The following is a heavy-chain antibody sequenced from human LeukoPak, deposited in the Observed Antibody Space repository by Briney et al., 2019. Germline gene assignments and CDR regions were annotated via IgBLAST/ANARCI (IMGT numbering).Heavy chain of an antibody. D-gene: IGHD6-19*01. Sequence: PSETLSLTWAVYGGSFSGYYWSWIRQPPGKGLEWIGEINHSGSTNYNPSLKSRVTISVDTSKNQFSLKLSSVTAADTAVYYCARRAGYSSGWFSYWGQGTLVTVSS. CDR3: ARRAGYSSGWFSY. CDR1: GGSFSGYY. V-gene: IGHV4-34*01. CDR2: INHSGST. J-gene: IGHJ4*02.